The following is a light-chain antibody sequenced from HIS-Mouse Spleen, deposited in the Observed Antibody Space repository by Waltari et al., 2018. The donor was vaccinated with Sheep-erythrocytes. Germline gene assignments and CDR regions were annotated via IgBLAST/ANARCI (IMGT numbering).Light chain of an antibody. CDR2: AAS. V-gene: IGKV1-39*01. CDR1: QSISSY. CDR3: QQSYSTPYT. Sequence: DIQMTQSPSSLSASVGDRVTITCRASQSISSYLNLYQQKPGKAPKLLIYAASSLQSGVPSGFSGRGSGTDFSLTISSLQPEDFAAYYCQQSYSTPYTFGQGTKLEIK. J-gene: IGKJ2*01.